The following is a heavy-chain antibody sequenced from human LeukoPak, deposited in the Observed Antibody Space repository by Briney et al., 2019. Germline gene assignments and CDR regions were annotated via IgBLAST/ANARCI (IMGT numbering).Heavy chain of an antibody. J-gene: IGHJ4*02. V-gene: IGHV1-3*01. D-gene: IGHD6-6*01. CDR3: ARGAAQGLDY. CDR1: GYTFSGYA. CDR2: INAGNGNT. Sequence: ASVTVSCKASGYTFSGYAIHWVRQGPGQRPEWMGWINAGNGNTKYSQKFQGRVTITRDTSANTAYMELSSLRSEDTAVYYCARGAAQGLDYWGQGTLVTVSS.